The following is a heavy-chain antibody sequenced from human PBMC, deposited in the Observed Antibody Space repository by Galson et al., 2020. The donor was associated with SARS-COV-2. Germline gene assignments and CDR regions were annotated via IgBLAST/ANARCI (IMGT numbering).Heavy chain of an antibody. CDR1: GGSISSSSYY. V-gene: IGHV4-39*01. Sequence: ASETLSLTCTVSGGSISSSSYYWGWIRQPPGKGLEWIGNINYSGNTYYNPSLKSRVTISVDTSKNQFSLKLSSVTAADTAVYYCARQGDSSGYYYFGSMVDYWGQGTLVTVSS. D-gene: IGHD3-22*01. CDR2: INYSGNT. J-gene: IGHJ4*02. CDR3: ARQGDSSGYYYFGSMVDY.